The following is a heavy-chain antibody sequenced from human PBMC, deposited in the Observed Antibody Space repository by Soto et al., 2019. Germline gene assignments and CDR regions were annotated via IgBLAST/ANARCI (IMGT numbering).Heavy chain of an antibody. J-gene: IGHJ4*02. D-gene: IGHD4-17*01. CDR2: TYDDGRA. CDR1: GGAITGSPYF. Sequence: PSETQSVTCTVSGGAITGSPYFWSWIRQSPGRGLEYIGYTYDDGRATYNPSLQSRVTISVDKSTSKFSLSLTSVAAADTAVYFCSRMSRTVNYWGQGTQVTVSS. CDR3: SRMSRTVNY. V-gene: IGHV4-61*05.